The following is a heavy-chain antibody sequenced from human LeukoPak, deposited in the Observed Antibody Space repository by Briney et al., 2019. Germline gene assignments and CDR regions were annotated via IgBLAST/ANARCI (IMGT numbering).Heavy chain of an antibody. Sequence: GRSLRLSCAASGFTFSSYAMHWVRQAPAKGLEWVAVISYDGSNKYYADSVKGRFTISRDNSKNTLYLQMNSLRAEGTAVYYCARDHAGTFDYWGQGTLVTVSS. CDR3: ARDHAGTFDY. V-gene: IGHV3-30-3*01. CDR2: ISYDGSNK. CDR1: GFTFSSYA. J-gene: IGHJ4*02. D-gene: IGHD6-13*01.